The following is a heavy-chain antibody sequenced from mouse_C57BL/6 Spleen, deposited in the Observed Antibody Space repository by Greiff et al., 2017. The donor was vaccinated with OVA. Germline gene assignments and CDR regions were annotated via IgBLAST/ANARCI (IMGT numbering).Heavy chain of an antibody. J-gene: IGHJ4*01. CDR3: AMEVCSGYAMDY. D-gene: IGHD2-10*02. CDR2: IDPNSGGT. V-gene: IGHV1-72*01. CDR1: GYTFTSYW. Sequence: VQLQESGAELVKPGASVKLSCKASGYTFTSYWMHWVKQRPGRGLEWIGRIDPNSGGTKYNEKFKSKATLTVDKPSSTAYMQLSSLTSEDSAFYYCAMEVCSGYAMDYWGQGTSVTVSS.